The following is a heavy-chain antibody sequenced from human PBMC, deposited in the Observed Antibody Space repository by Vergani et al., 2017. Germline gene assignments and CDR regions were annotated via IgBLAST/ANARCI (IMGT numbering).Heavy chain of an antibody. CDR3: ARDRRYCSSTSCYSATAYYYMDV. V-gene: IGHV4-61*02. J-gene: IGHJ6*03. CDR2: IFSSGTT. D-gene: IGHD2-2*01. Sequence: QVQLQESGPGLVKPSQTLSLSCTVSGGSVRTSIGYYWTWIRQPAGKTLEWIGEIFSSGTTNYNPSFKNRVTMSVDTSKNQFSLKLNSVTAADTAVYYCARDRRYCSSTSCYSATAYYYMDVWGKGTTVTVSS. CDR1: GGSVRTSIGYY.